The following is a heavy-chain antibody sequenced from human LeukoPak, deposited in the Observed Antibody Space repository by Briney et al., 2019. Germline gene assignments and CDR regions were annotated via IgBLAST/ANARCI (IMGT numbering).Heavy chain of an antibody. CDR1: GGSISTYY. CDR2: IYYSGRS. V-gene: IGHV4-59*08. J-gene: IGHJ4*02. CDR3: ARHNGDGPSFLFDY. D-gene: IGHD5-24*01. Sequence: SETLSLTCSVSGGSISTYYWSWIRQPPGKGLEWIGYIYYSGRSNYNPSLRSRVTISVDTSRNQFSLNLSSVTAADTAVYYCARHNGDGPSFLFDYWGQGTLVTVSS.